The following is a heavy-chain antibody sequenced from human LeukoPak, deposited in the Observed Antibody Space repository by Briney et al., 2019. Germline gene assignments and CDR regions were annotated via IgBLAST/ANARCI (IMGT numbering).Heavy chain of an antibody. CDR2: INLSGST. Sequence: PWETLSLTCAVYGGSFSGYYWSWIRQPPGKGLEWIGEINLSGSTNYNPSLKSRVTISVDTSKNQFSLKLSSVTAADTAVYYCARGRRKAEGYDFWSGYPKGWFDPWGQGTLVTVSS. D-gene: IGHD3-3*01. CDR1: GGSFSGYY. CDR3: ARGRRKAEGYDFWSGYPKGWFDP. V-gene: IGHV4-34*01. J-gene: IGHJ5*02.